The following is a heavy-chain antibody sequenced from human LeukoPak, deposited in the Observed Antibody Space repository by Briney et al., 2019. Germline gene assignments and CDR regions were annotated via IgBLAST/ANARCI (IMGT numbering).Heavy chain of an antibody. CDR3: ARSSIIAAAGPYYFDY. CDR2: IIPIFGTA. J-gene: IGHJ4*02. Sequence: SVNVSLLASLGTFSSYAISWVRPPPGQGLDWMGGIIPIFGTANYAQKFQGRVTITADKSTSTAYMELSSLRSEDTAVYYCARSSIIAAAGPYYFDYWGQGTLVTVSS. CDR1: LGTFSSYA. D-gene: IGHD6-13*01. V-gene: IGHV1-69*06.